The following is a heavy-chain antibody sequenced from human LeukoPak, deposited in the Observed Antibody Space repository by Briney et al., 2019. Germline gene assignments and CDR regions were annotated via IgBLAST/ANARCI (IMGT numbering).Heavy chain of an antibody. D-gene: IGHD2-15*01. CDR1: GFTFDDYG. J-gene: IGHJ3*02. CDR2: INWNGGSR. Sequence: GGSLRLSYAASGFTFDDYGMSWVRQAPGKGLEWVSDINWNGGSRGYVDSVKGRFTISRDNAKNSLYLQMNSLRAEDTALYYCARDFLPLVDDAFDIWGQGTMVTVSS. V-gene: IGHV3-20*03. CDR3: ARDFLPLVDDAFDI.